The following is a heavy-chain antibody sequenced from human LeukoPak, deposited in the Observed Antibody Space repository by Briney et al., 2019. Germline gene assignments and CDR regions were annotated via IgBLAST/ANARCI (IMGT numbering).Heavy chain of an antibody. V-gene: IGHV3-23*01. CDR1: GFTFSTSA. Sequence: GGSLRLSCAASGFTFSTSAMSWVRQAPGKGLEWVSAISGSGGSTYYADSVKGRFTISRDNSKNTLYLQMNSLRAEDTAVYYCARASEVYYYYYYMDVWGKGTTVTVSS. CDR3: ARASEVYYYYYYMDV. CDR2: ISGSGGST. J-gene: IGHJ6*03.